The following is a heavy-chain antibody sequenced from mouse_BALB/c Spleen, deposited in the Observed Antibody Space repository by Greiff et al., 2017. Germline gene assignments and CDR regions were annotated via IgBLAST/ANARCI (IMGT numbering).Heavy chain of an antibody. CDR3: GRRGYCYPPFGIGC. CDR1: GYSFTGYF. CDR2: INPYNGDT. J-gene: IGHJ4*01. V-gene: IGHV1-37*01. Sequence: EVQLQQSGPELVKPGASVKISCKASGYSFTGYFMNWVKQSHGKSLEWIGRINPYNGDTFYNQKFKGKATLTVDKSSSTAHMGLLSLTSEDSAVLYCGRRGYCYPPFGIGCWGQGTSITVSS. D-gene: IGHD2-12*01.